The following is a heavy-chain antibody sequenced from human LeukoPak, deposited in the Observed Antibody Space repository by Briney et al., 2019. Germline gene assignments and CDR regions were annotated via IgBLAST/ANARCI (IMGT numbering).Heavy chain of an antibody. Sequence: PGGSLRLSCTASGFSLNIYAMNWVRQAPGKGLEWVAVISYDGSNKYYADSVKGRFTISRDNSKNTLYLQMNSLRAEDTAVYYCARGLRQWLCDYWGQGTLVTVSS. J-gene: IGHJ4*02. V-gene: IGHV3-30-3*01. D-gene: IGHD6-19*01. CDR3: ARGLRQWLCDY. CDR2: ISYDGSNK. CDR1: GFSLNIYA.